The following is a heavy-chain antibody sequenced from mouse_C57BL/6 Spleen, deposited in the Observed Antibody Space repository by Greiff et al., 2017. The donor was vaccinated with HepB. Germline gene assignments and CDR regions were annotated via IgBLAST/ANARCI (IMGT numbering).Heavy chain of an antibody. V-gene: IGHV3-6*01. Sequence: DVKLQESGPGLVKPSQSLSLTCSVTGYSITSGYYWNWIRQFPGNKLEWMGYISYDGSNNYNPSLKNRISITRDTSKNQFFLKLNSVTTEDTATYYCARDYYGSSYVDYAMDYWGQGTSVTVSS. D-gene: IGHD1-1*01. CDR1: GYSITSGYY. J-gene: IGHJ4*01. CDR2: ISYDGSN. CDR3: ARDYYGSSYVDYAMDY.